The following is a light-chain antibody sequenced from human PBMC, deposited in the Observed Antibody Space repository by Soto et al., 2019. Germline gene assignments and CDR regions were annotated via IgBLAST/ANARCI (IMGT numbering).Light chain of an antibody. V-gene: IGKV3-15*01. CDR3: QQYNSYPLT. J-gene: IGKJ5*01. CDR1: HSISTN. Sequence: EIIMTQSPATLSVSPGEGATLSCRTSHSISTNLAWYQHKRGQSPRLLVYGASTRATGVPARFSGSGSGAEFTLSISSLQSEDFATYYCQQYNSYPLTFGQGTRLEIK. CDR2: GAS.